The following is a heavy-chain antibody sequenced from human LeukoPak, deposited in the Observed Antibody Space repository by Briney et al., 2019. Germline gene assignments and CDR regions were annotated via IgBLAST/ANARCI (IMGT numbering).Heavy chain of an antibody. CDR2: IYTSGST. CDR3: ARDRGGSDYGGAFDI. V-gene: IGHV4-4*07. J-gene: IGHJ3*02. D-gene: IGHD4-17*01. CDR1: GASISSYY. Sequence: PSETLSLTCSVSGASISSYYWSWIRQPAGKGLQWIGRIYTSGSTYYNPSLKSRVTISVDTSKNQFSLKLSSVTAADTAVYYCARDRGGSDYGGAFDIWGQGTMVTVSS.